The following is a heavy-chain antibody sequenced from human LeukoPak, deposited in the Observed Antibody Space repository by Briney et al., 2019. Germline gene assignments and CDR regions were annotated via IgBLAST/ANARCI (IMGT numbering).Heavy chain of an antibody. V-gene: IGHV3-7*01. J-gene: IGHJ6*03. D-gene: IGHD3-3*01. CDR3: ARDSTLTYYDFWSGYYWYYYMDV. CDR1: GFTFSSYW. CDR2: IKQDGSEK. Sequence: TGGSLRLSCAASGFTFSSYWMSWVRQAPGKGLEWVANIKQDGSEKYYVDSVKGRFTISRDNAKNSLYLQMNSLRAEDTAVYYCARDSTLTYYDFWSGYYWYYYMDVWGKGTTVTVSS.